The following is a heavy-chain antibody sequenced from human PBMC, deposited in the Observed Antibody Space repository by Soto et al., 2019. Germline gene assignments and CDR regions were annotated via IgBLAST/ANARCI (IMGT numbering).Heavy chain of an antibody. CDR1: GFTFSSYG. J-gene: IGHJ4*02. V-gene: IGHV3-30*18. CDR3: AKDGDY. CDR2: ISYDGSNK. Sequence: QVQLVESGGGVVQPGRSLRLSCAASGFTFSSYGMHWVRQAPGKGLEWVAVISYDGSNKYYADSVKGRFTISRDNSKNTLYLKMNSLRAEDTAVYYCAKDGDYWGQGTLVTVSS.